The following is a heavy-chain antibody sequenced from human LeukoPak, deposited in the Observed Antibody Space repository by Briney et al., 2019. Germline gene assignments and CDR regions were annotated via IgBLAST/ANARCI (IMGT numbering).Heavy chain of an antibody. CDR1: GFIFRDYC. J-gene: IGHJ4*02. V-gene: IGHV3-11*01. Sequence: GGSLRLSCTASGFIFRDYCMNWIRQAPGKGLEWVSHISSSGSTIHYADSVKGRFTISRDNVKNLLYLQMSSLRAEDTAVYYCASNYDSSGYHWGQGTLVTVSS. D-gene: IGHD3-22*01. CDR2: ISSSGSTI. CDR3: ASNYDSSGYH.